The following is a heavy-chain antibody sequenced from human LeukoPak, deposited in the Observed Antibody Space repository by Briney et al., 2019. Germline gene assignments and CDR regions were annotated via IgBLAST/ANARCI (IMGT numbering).Heavy chain of an antibody. V-gene: IGHV4-31*03. J-gene: IGHJ4*02. CDR2: VYFNGGT. CDR1: YGSFSSRGYY. D-gene: IGHD3-9*01. Sequence: PSETLSLTCSVSYGSFSSRGYYWSWIRQYPGKGLEWIGYVYFNGGTDYNPSPKSRVTISVDTSKNQFSLNLSSVTAADTAVYYCARGRLARAPYFDYWGQGTLVTVSS. CDR3: ARGRLARAPYFDY.